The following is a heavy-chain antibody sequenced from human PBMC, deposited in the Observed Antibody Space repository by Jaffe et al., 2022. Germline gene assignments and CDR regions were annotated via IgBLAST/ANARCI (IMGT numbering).Heavy chain of an antibody. V-gene: IGHV4-34*01. Sequence: QVQLQQWGAGLLKPSETLSLTCAVYGGSFSGYYWSWIRQPPGKGLEWIGEINHSGSTNYNPSLKSRVTISVDTSKNQFSLKLSSVTAADTAVYYCARVRYYGSGSYLGAYYYMDVWGKGTTVTVSS. D-gene: IGHD3-10*01. J-gene: IGHJ6*03. CDR3: ARVRYYGSGSYLGAYYYMDV. CDR2: INHSGST. CDR1: GGSFSGYY.